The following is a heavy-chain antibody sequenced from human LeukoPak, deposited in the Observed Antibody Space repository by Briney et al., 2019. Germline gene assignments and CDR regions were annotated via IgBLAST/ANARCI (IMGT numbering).Heavy chain of an antibody. D-gene: IGHD3/OR15-3a*01. V-gene: IGHV5-10-1*01. CDR3: AGLPMDIYYYYYGMDV. CDR2: IDPSDSYT. CDR1: GYSFTSYW. J-gene: IGHJ6*02. Sequence: GESLKISCKGSGYSFTSYWISWVRQMPGKGLEWMGRIDPSDSYTNYSPSFQGHVTISADKSISTAYLQWSSLKASDTAMYYYAGLPMDIYYYYYGMDVWGQGTTVTVSS.